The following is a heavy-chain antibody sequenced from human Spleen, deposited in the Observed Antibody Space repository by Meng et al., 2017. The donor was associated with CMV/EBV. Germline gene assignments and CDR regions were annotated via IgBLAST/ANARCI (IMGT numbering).Heavy chain of an antibody. V-gene: IGHV4-4*07. J-gene: IGHJ5*02. CDR2: IYTSGST. Sequence: SETLSLTCTVSGGSISSYYWSWIRQPAGKGLEWIGRIYTSGSTNYNPSLKSRVTMSVDTSKNQFFLKLRSVTAADTAVYYCARDRIAAASNWFDPWGQGTLVTVSS. D-gene: IGHD6-13*01. CDR1: GGSISSYY. CDR3: ARDRIAAASNWFDP.